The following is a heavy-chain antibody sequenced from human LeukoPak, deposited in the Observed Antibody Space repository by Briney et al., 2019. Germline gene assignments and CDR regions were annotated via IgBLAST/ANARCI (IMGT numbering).Heavy chain of an antibody. CDR1: GFVFRTYA. CDR2: ISGSGGST. D-gene: IGHD1-26*01. CDR3: GKSSSGSYHVRAFDI. Sequence: PGGSLRLSCGASGFVFRTYALSWVRQAPGKGLEWVSAISGSGGSTYYADSVKGRFTISRDNSKNTLYLQMNSLRAEDTAVYYCGKSSSGSYHVRAFDIWGQGTMVTVSS. V-gene: IGHV3-23*01. J-gene: IGHJ3*02.